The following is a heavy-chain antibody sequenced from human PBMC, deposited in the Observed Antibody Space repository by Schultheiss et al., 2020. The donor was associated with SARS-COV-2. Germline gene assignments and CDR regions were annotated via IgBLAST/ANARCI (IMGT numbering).Heavy chain of an antibody. CDR2: ISSSGSTI. CDR3: ARDRGPYYYDSSGYYTARGLGYFDY. V-gene: IGHV3-11*01. D-gene: IGHD3-22*01. CDR1: GFTFSDYY. Sequence: GESLKISCAASGFTFSDYYMSWIRQAPGKGLEWVSYISSSGSTIYYADSVKGRFTISRDNAKNSLYLQMNSLRAEDTAVYYYARDRGPYYYDSSGYYTARGLGYFDYWGQGTLVTVSS. J-gene: IGHJ4*02.